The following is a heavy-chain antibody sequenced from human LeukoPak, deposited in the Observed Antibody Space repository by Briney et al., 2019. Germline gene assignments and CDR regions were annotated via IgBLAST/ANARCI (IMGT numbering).Heavy chain of an antibody. CDR1: GFTFSSNG. CDR2: ISYDGSNK. D-gene: IGHD3-9*01. CDR3: AKDGGVGGGGDILV. Sequence: PGRSLRLSCAASGFTFSSNGMHWVRQAPGKGLEWVAVISYDGSNKYYADSVKGRFTISRDNSKNTLYLQMNSLRAEDTAVYYCAKDGGVGGGGDILVWGQGTLVTVSS. J-gene: IGHJ4*02. V-gene: IGHV3-30*18.